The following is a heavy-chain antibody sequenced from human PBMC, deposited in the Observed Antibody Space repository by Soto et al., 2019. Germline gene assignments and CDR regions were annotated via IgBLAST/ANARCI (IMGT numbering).Heavy chain of an antibody. Sequence: QVQLQESGPGLVKPSETLSLTCTVSGGSITPYYWSWIRQPPGKGLEWIGYVYFAGTTTYNPSLKSRVTMSVDTSENQFSLQLSSVTAADTAVYYCARLGGYFQALDSWGQGTLVTVSS. D-gene: IGHD3-22*01. CDR3: ARLGGYFQALDS. CDR1: GGSITPYY. V-gene: IGHV4-59*08. CDR2: VYFAGTT. J-gene: IGHJ4*02.